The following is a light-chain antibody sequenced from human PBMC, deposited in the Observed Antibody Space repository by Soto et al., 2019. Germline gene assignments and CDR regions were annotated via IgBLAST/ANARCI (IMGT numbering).Light chain of an antibody. J-gene: IGLJ3*02. CDR2: GNS. Sequence: QSVLTQPPSVSGAPGQRVTISCTGSSSNIGAGYDVHWYQQLPGTAPKLLIYGNSNRPSGVPDRFSGSKSGTLASLAITGLRAEDEADYYGQSYDSSLSGWVFGGGTKLTVL. V-gene: IGLV1-40*01. CDR3: QSYDSSLSGWV. CDR1: SSNIGAGYD.